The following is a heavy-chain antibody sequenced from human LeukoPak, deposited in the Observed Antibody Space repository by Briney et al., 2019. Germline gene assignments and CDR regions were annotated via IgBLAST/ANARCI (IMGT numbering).Heavy chain of an antibody. Sequence: GGSLRLSCAASGFTFSNYWMHWVRQAPGKGLEWVANIKQDGSEKYYVDSVKGRFTTSRDNAKNSLYLQMNSLRAEDTALYYCARAQTGRWTIDALDIWGQGTMVTVSS. V-gene: IGHV3-7*03. CDR1: GFTFSNYW. D-gene: IGHD7-27*01. J-gene: IGHJ3*02. CDR2: IKQDGSEK. CDR3: ARAQTGRWTIDALDI.